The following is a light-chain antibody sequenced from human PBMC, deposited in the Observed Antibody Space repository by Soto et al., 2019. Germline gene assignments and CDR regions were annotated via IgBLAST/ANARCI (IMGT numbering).Light chain of an antibody. CDR1: SSDIGGYKH. V-gene: IGLV2-14*01. Sequence: QSALTQPASVSGSPGQSITISCTGTSSDIGGYKHVSWYQQHPGKAPKLMIYEVTNRPSGVSYRFSGSKSGNTASLTISGLQAEDEADYYCSSYTNSSTQVFGTGTKVTVL. CDR3: SSYTNSSTQV. CDR2: EVT. J-gene: IGLJ1*01.